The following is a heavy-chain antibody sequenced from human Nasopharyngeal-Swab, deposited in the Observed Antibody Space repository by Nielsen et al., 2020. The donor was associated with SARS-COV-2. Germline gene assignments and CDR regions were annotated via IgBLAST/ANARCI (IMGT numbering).Heavy chain of an antibody. J-gene: IGHJ3*01. V-gene: IGHV5-51*01. CDR1: GYNFTTYW. CDR3: ARHLPLEGEAFDV. Sequence: GESLKVSCKGSGYNFTTYWVGWVRQMPGKGLEWMGLIFPGDSDTRYSPSFQGQVTISADKSISTAYLQWSSLKASDTAMYYCARHLPLEGEAFDVWGQGTMVTVSS. CDR2: IFPGDSDT.